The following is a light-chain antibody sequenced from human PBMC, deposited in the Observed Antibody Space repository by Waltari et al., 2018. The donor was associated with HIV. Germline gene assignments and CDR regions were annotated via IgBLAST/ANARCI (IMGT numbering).Light chain of an antibody. Sequence: QSVLTQPPSASGTPGQRVTISCSGSSSNIGTNYVYWYQQFPGTAPKLLIYRHNQRPSGVPDRFSGSKSGTSASLAISGLRSEDEADYYCAAWDDSLSAWVFGGGTKLTVL. CDR1: SSNIGTNY. CDR3: AAWDDSLSAWV. V-gene: IGLV1-47*01. CDR2: RHN. J-gene: IGLJ3*02.